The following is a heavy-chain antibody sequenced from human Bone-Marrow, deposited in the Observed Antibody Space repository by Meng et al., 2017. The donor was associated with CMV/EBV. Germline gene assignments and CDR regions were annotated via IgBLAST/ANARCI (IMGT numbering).Heavy chain of an antibody. V-gene: IGHV3-48*01. CDR2: ISSSGTTI. D-gene: IGHD2-2*01. CDR3: ARNLIVVVPAAIGY. J-gene: IGHJ4*02. CDR1: GFTFNTYS. Sequence: GESLKISCAASGFTFNTYSMNWVRQAPGKGPEWVSYISSSGTTIYYADSVKGRFTISRDNSKNTLYLQMNSLRAEDTAVYYCARNLIVVVPAAIGYWGQGTLVTVPS.